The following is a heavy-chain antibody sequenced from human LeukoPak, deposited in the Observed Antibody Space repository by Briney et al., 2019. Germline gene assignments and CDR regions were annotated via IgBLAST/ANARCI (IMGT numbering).Heavy chain of an antibody. CDR2: IASKTDGGTT. J-gene: IGHJ4*02. CDR3: TTGVRGD. Sequence: GGSLRLSCAASGFTFSNAWMNWVRQAPGKGLEWVGRIASKTDGGTTDYAAPVKGRFTISRDDSKNTLFLQMNSLKTEDTAVYYCTTGVRGDCGQGTLVTVSS. CDR1: GFTFSNAW. D-gene: IGHD5/OR15-5a*01. V-gene: IGHV3-15*04.